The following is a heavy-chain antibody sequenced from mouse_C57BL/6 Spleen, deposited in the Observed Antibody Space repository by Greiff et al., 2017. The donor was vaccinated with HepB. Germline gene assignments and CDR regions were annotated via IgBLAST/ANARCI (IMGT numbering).Heavy chain of an antibody. D-gene: IGHD1-1*01. CDR2: IYPGDGDT. CDR1: GYAFSSSW. J-gene: IGHJ4*01. CDR3: ATYYYGSSYGYAMDY. Sequence: VQRVESGPELVKPGASVKISCKASGYAFSSSWMNWVKQRPGKGLEWIGRIYPGDGDTNYNGKFKGKATLTADKSSSTAYMQLSSLTSEDSAVYFCATYYYGSSYGYAMDYWGQGTSVTVSS. V-gene: IGHV1-82*01.